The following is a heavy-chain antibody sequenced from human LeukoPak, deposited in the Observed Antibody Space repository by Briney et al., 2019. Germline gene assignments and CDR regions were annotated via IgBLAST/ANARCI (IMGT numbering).Heavy chain of an antibody. Sequence: RASVKASCKASGYTFTSYYMHWVRQAPGQGLEWMGIINPSGGSTSYAQKFQGRVTMTRDTSTSTVYMELSSLRSEDTAVYYCAREGAYDGYYYYGMDVWGQGTTVTVSS. V-gene: IGHV1-46*01. J-gene: IGHJ6*02. CDR3: AREGAYDGYYYYGMDV. CDR2: INPSGGST. D-gene: IGHD5-12*01. CDR1: GYTFTSYY.